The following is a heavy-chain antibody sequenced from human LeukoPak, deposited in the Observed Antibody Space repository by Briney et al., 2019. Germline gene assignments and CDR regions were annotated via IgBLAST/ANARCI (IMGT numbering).Heavy chain of an antibody. J-gene: IGHJ4*02. D-gene: IGHD3-22*01. Sequence: PSETLSLTCTVSGGSISSYYWSWIRQPAGEGLEWIGRIYTSGSTNYNPSLKSRVTMSVDTSKNQFSLKLTSVTAADTAVYYCARRNYDSHFDYWGQGTLVTVSS. CDR2: IYTSGST. CDR3: ARRNYDSHFDY. CDR1: GGSISSYY. V-gene: IGHV4-4*07.